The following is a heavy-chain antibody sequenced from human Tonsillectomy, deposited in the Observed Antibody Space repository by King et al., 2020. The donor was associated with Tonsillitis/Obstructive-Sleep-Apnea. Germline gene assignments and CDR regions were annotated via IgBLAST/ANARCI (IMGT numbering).Heavy chain of an antibody. D-gene: IGHD2-21*02. CDR2: IKEDGSEK. Sequence: LVESGGGLVQPGGSLRLSCVASGFTLNHYWMTWVRQAPGKGLEWVANIKEDGSEKNYVDSVKGRFTVSRDNARNSMYLQMNSLRAEYTAVYYCARDLSVVVAAIWYDVHDIWGQGTMVTVSP. CDR1: GFTLNHYW. V-gene: IGHV3-7*01. J-gene: IGHJ3*02. CDR3: ARDLSVVVAAIWYDVHDI.